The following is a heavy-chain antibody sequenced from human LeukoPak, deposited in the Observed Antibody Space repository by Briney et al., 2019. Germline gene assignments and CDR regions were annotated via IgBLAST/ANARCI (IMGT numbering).Heavy chain of an antibody. D-gene: IGHD3-22*01. CDR2: ISSSGSTV. V-gene: IGHV3-48*03. CDR3: ARENFYDNSGYDY. Sequence: PGGSLILFCAAAAFNCSSYEMNWGRQAAGRGLEWVAYISSSGSTVYYADSVKGRFTISRDNAKNSLFLQMNSLRAEDTADYYCARENFYDNSGYDYWGQGTLVTVSS. CDR1: AFNCSSYE. J-gene: IGHJ4*02.